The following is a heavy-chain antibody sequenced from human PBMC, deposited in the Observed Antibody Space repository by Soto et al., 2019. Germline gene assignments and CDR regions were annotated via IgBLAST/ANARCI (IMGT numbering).Heavy chain of an antibody. CDR3: ARGPPKAITMVRGVTRDPNFDY. D-gene: IGHD3-10*01. V-gene: IGHV4-34*01. CDR2: INHSGST. Sequence: PSETLSLTCAVYGGSFSGYYWSWIRQPPGKGLEWIGEINHSGSTNYNPSLKSRVTISVDTSKNQFSLKLSSVTAADTAVYYCARGPPKAITMVRGVTRDPNFDYWGQGTLVTVS. J-gene: IGHJ4*02. CDR1: GGSFSGYY.